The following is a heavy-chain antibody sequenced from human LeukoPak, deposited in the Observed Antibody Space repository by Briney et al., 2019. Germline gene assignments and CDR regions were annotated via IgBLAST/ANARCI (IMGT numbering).Heavy chain of an antibody. CDR1: GFTFNNYA. V-gene: IGHV3-30*04. CDR3: VRQDCSARSCYLYY. J-gene: IGHJ4*02. Sequence: GGSLRLSCAASGFTFNNYAMHWVRQAPGKGLEWMTVISFHGRDKFYADSMKGRLTISRDSSQNTLFMEMNSLRAEDTAVYYCVRQDCSARSCYLYYWGQGILVTVSS. D-gene: IGHD2-15*01. CDR2: ISFHGRDK.